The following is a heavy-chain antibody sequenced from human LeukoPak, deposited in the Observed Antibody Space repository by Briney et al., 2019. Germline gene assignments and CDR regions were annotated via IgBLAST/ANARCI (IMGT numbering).Heavy chain of an antibody. D-gene: IGHD3-10*01. J-gene: IGHJ6*02. CDR2: IDPSDSYT. CDR1: GYSFTTYW. CDR3: ARPSTLIRGFAPYGMDV. Sequence: GESLQISCKGSGYSFTTYWISWVPQMPGKGLEWMGRIDPSDSYTDYSPSFQGHVTISADKSISTAYLQWSSLKASDTAMYYCARPSTLIRGFAPYGMDVWGQGTTVTVSS. V-gene: IGHV5-10-1*01.